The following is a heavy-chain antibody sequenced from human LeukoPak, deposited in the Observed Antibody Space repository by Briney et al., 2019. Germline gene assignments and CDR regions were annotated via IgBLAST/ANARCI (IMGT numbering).Heavy chain of an antibody. CDR2: ISAYNGNT. V-gene: IGHV1-18*01. Sequence: ASVKASCKASGYTFTSYGISWVRQAPGQGLEWMGWISAYNGNTNYAQKLQGRVTMTTDTSTSTAYMELRSLRSDDTAVYYCARDLSTGLWFVELYPNNWFDPWGQGTLVTVSS. D-gene: IGHD3-10*01. CDR3: ARDLSTGLWFVELYPNNWFDP. J-gene: IGHJ5*02. CDR1: GYTFTSYG.